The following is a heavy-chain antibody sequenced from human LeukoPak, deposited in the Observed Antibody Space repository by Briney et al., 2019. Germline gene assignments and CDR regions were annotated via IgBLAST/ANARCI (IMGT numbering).Heavy chain of an antibody. CDR3: AKAGESSYYYYMDV. D-gene: IGHD3-10*01. CDR1: GFKISDYY. J-gene: IGHJ6*03. Sequence: GGSLRLSCVASGFKISDYYIHWVRQAPGKGLEWVAFIRYDGSNKYYADSVKGRFTISRDNSKNTLYLQMNSLRAEDTAVYYCAKAGESSYYYYMDVWGKGTTVTVSS. V-gene: IGHV3-30*02. CDR2: IRYDGSNK.